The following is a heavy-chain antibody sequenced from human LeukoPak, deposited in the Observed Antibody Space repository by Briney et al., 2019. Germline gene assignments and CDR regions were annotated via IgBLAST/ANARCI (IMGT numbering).Heavy chain of an antibody. Sequence: ASVKVSCKASGYTFTSYDINWVRLATGQGLEWMGWMNPNSGNTGYAQKFQGRVTMTRNTSISTAYMELSSLRSEDTAVYYCAIAHGDYEYYYYGMDVWGQGTTVTVSS. V-gene: IGHV1-8*01. CDR2: MNPNSGNT. CDR1: GYTFTSYD. D-gene: IGHD4-17*01. CDR3: AIAHGDYEYYYYGMDV. J-gene: IGHJ6*02.